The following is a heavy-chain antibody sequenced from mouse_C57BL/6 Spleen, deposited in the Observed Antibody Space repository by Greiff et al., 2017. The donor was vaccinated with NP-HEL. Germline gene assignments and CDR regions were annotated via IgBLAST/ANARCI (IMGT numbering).Heavy chain of an antibody. CDR2: INPGSGGT. D-gene: IGHD1-1*01. J-gene: IGHJ2*01. Sequence: QVQLQQSGAELVRPGTSVKVSCKASGYAFTNYLIEWVKQRPGQGLEWIGVINPGSGGTNYNEKFKGKATLTADKSSSTAYMQLSSLTSEDSAVYFCARSATTVVADYWGQGTTLTVSS. CDR1: GYAFTNYL. V-gene: IGHV1-54*01. CDR3: ARSATTVVADY.